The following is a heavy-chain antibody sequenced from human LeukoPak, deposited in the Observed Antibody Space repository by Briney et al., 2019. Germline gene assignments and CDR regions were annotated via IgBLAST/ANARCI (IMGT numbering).Heavy chain of an antibody. D-gene: IGHD1-26*01. CDR1: GYTFTGYG. CDR2: ISTYNGHT. CDR3: ACLVPQKWELHWKWFDP. V-gene: IGHV1-18*01. J-gene: IGHJ5*02. Sequence: ASVYLSCTASGYTFTGYGISWVRQAPGQGLEWMGWISTYNGHTNYAQNLQGRVTMTKETSTSTVYMELRSLRSDDTAVYYRACLVPQKWELHWKWFDPWGQGTLVTVSS.